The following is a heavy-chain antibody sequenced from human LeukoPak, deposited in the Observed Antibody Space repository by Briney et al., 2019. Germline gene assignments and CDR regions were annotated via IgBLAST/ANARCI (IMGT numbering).Heavy chain of an antibody. Sequence: PSETVSLTCTVSGASISSYYWSWIRQPPGKGLEWIGDIYYSGSIKYNPSLKSRVTMSVDTSKNQFSLKLSSVTAADTAIYYCARENPSGYYNRPIDYWGQGTLVTVSS. CDR2: IYYSGSI. CDR3: ARENPSGYYNRPIDY. CDR1: GASISSYY. D-gene: IGHD3-22*01. J-gene: IGHJ4*02. V-gene: IGHV4-59*01.